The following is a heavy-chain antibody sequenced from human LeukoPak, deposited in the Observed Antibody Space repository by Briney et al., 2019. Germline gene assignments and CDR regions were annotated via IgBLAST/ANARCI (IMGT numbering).Heavy chain of an antibody. V-gene: IGHV3-48*03. CDR2: ISSSGSTI. CDR3: ARAVGDLDY. J-gene: IGHJ4*02. D-gene: IGHD2-15*01. Sequence: QPGXXLXLSCAASGFTFSSYEMNWVRQAPGKGLEGGSYISSSGSTIYYADSVKGRFTISRDNAKNSLYLQMNSLRAEDTAVYYCARAVGDLDYWGPGTLVPVS. CDR1: GFTFSSYE.